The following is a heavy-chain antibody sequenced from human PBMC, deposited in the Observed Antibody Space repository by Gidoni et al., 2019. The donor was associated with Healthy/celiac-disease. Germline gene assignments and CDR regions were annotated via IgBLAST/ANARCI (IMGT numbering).Heavy chain of an antibody. CDR1: FTGYY. V-gene: IGHV1-2*04. Sequence: FTGYYMHWVRQAPGQGLEWMGWINPNSGGTNYAQKFQGWVTMTRDTSISTAYMELSRLRSDDTAVYYCARKKGYADFDYGGQGTLVTVSS. CDR2: INPNSGGT. CDR3: ARKKGYADFDY. J-gene: IGHJ4*02. D-gene: IGHD1-1*01.